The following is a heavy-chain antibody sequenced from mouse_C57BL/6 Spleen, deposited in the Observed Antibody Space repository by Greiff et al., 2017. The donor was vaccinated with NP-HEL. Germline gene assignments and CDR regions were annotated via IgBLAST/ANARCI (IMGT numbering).Heavy chain of an antibody. Sequence: QVQLKESGPGLVQPSQSLSITCTASGFSLTSYGVHWVRQSPGKGLEWLGVIWSGGSTDYNAAFISRLSISKANSKNQVFLKMNSLPADDTAIYYCFSYYPEGGWGQGTSVTVSS. CDR3: FSYYPEGG. D-gene: IGHD1-1*01. CDR1: GFSLTSYG. CDR2: IWSGGST. V-gene: IGHV2-2*01. J-gene: IGHJ4*01.